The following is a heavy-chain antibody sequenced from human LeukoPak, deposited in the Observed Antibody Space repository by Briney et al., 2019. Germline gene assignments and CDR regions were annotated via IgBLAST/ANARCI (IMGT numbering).Heavy chain of an antibody. CDR3: ARGPYYYDSSGSTLDY. Sequence: ASVKVSCKASGYTFTSYGINWVRQATGQGLEWMGWMNPNSGNTGYAQKFQGRVTITRNTSISTAYMELSSLRSEDTAVYYCARGPYYYDSSGSTLDYWGQGTLVTVSS. CDR2: MNPNSGNT. CDR1: GYTFTSYG. V-gene: IGHV1-8*03. J-gene: IGHJ4*02. D-gene: IGHD3-22*01.